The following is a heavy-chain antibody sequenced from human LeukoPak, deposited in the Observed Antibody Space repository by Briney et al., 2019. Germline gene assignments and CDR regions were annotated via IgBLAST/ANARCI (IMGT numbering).Heavy chain of an antibody. CDR1: GFTFNIYA. D-gene: IGHD4-23*01. V-gene: IGHV3-23*01. J-gene: IGHJ4*02. CDR3: AKGDSIQPSYGGRRYYFDY. Sequence: GGSLRLSCAASGFTFNIYAMSWVRQAPGKGLEWVSAISGSGGSTYYADSVKGRFTISRDNSKNTLYLQMNSLRAEDTAVYYCAKGDSIQPSYGGRRYYFDYWGQGTLVTVSS. CDR2: ISGSGGST.